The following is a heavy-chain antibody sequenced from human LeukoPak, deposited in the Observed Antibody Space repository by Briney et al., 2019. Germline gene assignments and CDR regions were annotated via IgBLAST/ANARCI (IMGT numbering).Heavy chain of an antibody. J-gene: IGHJ6*02. D-gene: IGHD3-10*01. CDR1: GFTFGHYA. V-gene: IGHV3-43*02. CDR3: AKDRGGYYGSGTSYYFYGVDV. CDR2: IRGEGDET. Sequence: GGSLRLSCAASGFTFGHYAMHWVRQAPGKGLKWFSLIRGEGDETYYADSVKGRFTISRDTSNNTLFLQMDSLGTEDTALYYCAKDRGGYYGSGTSYYFYGVDVWGQGTTVAVSS.